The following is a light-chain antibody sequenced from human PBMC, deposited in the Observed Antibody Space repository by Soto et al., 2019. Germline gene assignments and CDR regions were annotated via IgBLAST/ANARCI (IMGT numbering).Light chain of an antibody. V-gene: IGKV2-24*01. CDR1: QSLVHSDGNTY. J-gene: IGKJ2*01. Sequence: DIVMTQTPLSAPVTLGQPASISCRSSQSLVHSDGNTYLSWLHQRPGQPPRLLIYKISKRFSGVPDRISGSGAGTDFTLKISKVEAEDVGVYYCMQGIEFPPMYTFGQGTKLEIK. CDR2: KIS. CDR3: MQGIEFPPMYT.